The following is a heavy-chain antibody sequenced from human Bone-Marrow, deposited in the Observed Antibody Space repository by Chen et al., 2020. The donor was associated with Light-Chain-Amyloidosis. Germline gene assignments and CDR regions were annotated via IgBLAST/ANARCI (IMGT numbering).Heavy chain of an antibody. CDR1: GGTFSSYV. CDR2: IIPIFRQT. V-gene: IGHV1-69*18. Sequence: QVQLVQSGAEVKKPGSSVKVSCRASGGTFSSYVFSWVRQAPGQGLEWMGNIIPIFRQTNYAQKFQGRVTISADEPTTTAYMELGSLRSEDTAVYYCATERRAGGWFDPWGQGTLVTVSS. J-gene: IGHJ5*02. D-gene: IGHD2-15*01. CDR3: ATERRAGGWFDP.